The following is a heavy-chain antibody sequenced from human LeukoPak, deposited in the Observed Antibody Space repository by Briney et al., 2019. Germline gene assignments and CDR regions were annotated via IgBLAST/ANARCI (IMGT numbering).Heavy chain of an antibody. CDR2: INPKSDVT. J-gene: IGHJ6*03. CDR3: ASVQAAAAPYMDV. V-gene: IGHV1-2*02. D-gene: IGHD6-13*01. Sequence: ASVKVSCKASGYTFTGYYMHWVRQAPGQGLEWMGWINPKSDVTKYAQKFQGRVTMTRDTSISTAYMELSRLRSDDTAVYYCASVQAAAAPYMDVWGKGTTVTVSS. CDR1: GYTFTGYY.